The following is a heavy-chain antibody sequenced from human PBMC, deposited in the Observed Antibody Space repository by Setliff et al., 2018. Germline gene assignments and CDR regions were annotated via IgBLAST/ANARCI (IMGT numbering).Heavy chain of an antibody. CDR3: AGSTVTQVDY. J-gene: IGHJ4*02. CDR2: IYYSGST. CDR1: GGSIRSYY. D-gene: IGHD4-17*01. V-gene: IGHV4-59*08. Sequence: PSETLSLTCTVSGGSIRSYYRNWIRQPPGKGLEWIGYIYYSGSTNYNPSLKSRVTISVDTSKNHFSLKLSSVTAADTAVYYCAGSTVTQVDYWGQGTLVTVSS.